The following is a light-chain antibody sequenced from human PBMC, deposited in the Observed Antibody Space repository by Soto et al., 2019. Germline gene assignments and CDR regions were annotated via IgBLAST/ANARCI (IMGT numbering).Light chain of an antibody. CDR2: DAS. Sequence: EIVLTQSPATLSLSLGERATISCRASQSVSSYLAWYQQKPGQAPRLLIYDASNRATGIPARFSGSGSGTEFIPTISSLAPQDFAVNYCQQRSNWPPITFGQGTRLDIK. J-gene: IGKJ5*01. CDR3: QQRSNWPPIT. CDR1: QSVSSY. V-gene: IGKV3-11*01.